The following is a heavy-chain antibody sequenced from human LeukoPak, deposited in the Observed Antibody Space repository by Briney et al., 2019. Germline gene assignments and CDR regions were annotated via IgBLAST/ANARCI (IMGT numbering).Heavy chain of an antibody. CDR3: ARDFPYYDSSGYYYGDYFDY. D-gene: IGHD3-22*01. CDR2: IKPDGSYT. Sequence: GGSLRLSCAASGFPFSGYWMYWLRQAPGKGMVWVSRIKPDGSYTSYADFVKGRFTTSRDNAKNTLYLQLSSLRAEDTAVYYCARDFPYYDSSGYYYGDYFDYWGQGTLVTVSS. CDR1: GFPFSGYW. J-gene: IGHJ4*02. V-gene: IGHV3-74*01.